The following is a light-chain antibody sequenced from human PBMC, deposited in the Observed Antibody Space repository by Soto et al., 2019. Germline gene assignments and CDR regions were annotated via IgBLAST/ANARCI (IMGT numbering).Light chain of an antibody. Sequence: EIVLTQSPGTLSLSPGERATLSCSASQSVSSSHLAWYQQKPGQAPRLLIYGASNRATGIPDRFSGSGSGTDFIFTISRLEPEDFAEYYCQQYGSSPRTFGQGTRLEIK. CDR1: QSVSSSH. CDR3: QQYGSSPRT. V-gene: IGKV3-20*01. J-gene: IGKJ5*01. CDR2: GAS.